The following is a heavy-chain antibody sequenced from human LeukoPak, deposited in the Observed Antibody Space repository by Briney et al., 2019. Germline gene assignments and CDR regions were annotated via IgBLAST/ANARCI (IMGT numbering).Heavy chain of an antibody. CDR2: IKSKTDGGTI. D-gene: IGHD5-12*01. CDR1: GFTFSNAW. J-gene: IGHJ4*02. V-gene: IGHV3-15*01. CDR3: ATDGLVATTLPYFDR. Sequence: PGGSLRLSCAASGFTFSNAWMSWVRQAPGKGLEWVGRIKSKTDGGTIDYAAPVKGRFTISRDDSQNTLYLQMNSLKTEDTAVYYCATDGLVATTLPYFDRWGQGTLVTVSS.